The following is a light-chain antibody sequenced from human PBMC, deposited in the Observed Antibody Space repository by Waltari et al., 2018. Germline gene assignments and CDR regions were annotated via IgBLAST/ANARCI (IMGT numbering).Light chain of an antibody. Sequence: DIVMTQSPDSLAVSLGERATINCKSRQSVLYPSNNRNYFGWYQQKPGQPPKLLISWASTRESGVPERFSGSGSGTDFTLTISSLQAEDVAVYYCQQYHSIPWTFGQGTKVEIK. CDR3: QQYHSIPWT. CDR2: WAS. J-gene: IGKJ1*01. CDR1: QSVLYPSNNRNY. V-gene: IGKV4-1*01.